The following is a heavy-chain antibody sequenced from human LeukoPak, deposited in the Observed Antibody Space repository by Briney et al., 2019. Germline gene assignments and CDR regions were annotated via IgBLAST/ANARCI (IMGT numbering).Heavy chain of an antibody. CDR2: MTSSSSYI. D-gene: IGHD4-23*01. CDR3: ATVRGGNTRDFDY. Sequence: GGSLRLSCVASGFTFSSYVMSWVRQAPGKGLEWVSSMTSSSSYIYYADSVKGRFTISRDNAKNSLYLQMNSLRAEDTAVYYCATVRGGNTRDFDYWGQGTLVTVSS. V-gene: IGHV3-21*01. CDR1: GFTFSSYV. J-gene: IGHJ4*02.